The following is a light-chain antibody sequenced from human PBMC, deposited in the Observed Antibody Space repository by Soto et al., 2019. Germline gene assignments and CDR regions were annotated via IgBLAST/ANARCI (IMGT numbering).Light chain of an antibody. V-gene: IGKV3-15*01. Sequence: EIVMTQSPGTLSVSPGERATLSCRASQSISSNLAWYQQKPGQAPSLLIYGASTRAIGIPARFSGSGSGTEFTLTISSLQSEDFAVYYCQQYNNWPQTFGQGTKVEIK. J-gene: IGKJ1*01. CDR3: QQYNNWPQT. CDR1: QSISSN. CDR2: GAS.